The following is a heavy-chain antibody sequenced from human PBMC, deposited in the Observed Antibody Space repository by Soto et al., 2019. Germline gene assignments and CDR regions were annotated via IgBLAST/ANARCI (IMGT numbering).Heavy chain of an antibody. D-gene: IGHD2-2*01. V-gene: IGHV3-11*01. J-gene: IGHJ4*02. CDR1: GFTFSDYY. CDR3: ARDRFVVVPAADY. CDR2: ISSSGSTI. Sequence: PGGSLRLSCAASGFTFSDYYMSWIRQAPGKGLEWVSYISSSGSTIYYADSVKGRFTISRDNAKNSLYLQMNSLRAEDTAVYYCARDRFVVVPAADYWGQGTLVTVSS.